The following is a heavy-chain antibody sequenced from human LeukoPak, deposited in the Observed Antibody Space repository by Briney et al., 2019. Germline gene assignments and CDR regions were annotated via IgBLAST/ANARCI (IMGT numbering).Heavy chain of an antibody. D-gene: IGHD5-12*01. J-gene: IGHJ4*02. CDR2: IYYSGST. CDR3: ARRGDYYLDY. Sequence: PLETLSLTCTVSGGSISSYYWSWIRQPPGKGLEWIGYIYYSGSTNYNPSLKSRVTISVDTSKNQFSLKLSSVTAADTAAYYCARRGDYYLDYWGQGTLVTVSS. V-gene: IGHV4-59*01. CDR1: GGSISSYY.